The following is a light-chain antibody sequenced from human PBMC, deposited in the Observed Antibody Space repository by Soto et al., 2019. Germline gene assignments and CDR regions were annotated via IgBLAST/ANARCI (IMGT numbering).Light chain of an antibody. Sequence: EIVLTQSPATLSLSPGERDTISCRASQRVSSYLAWYQQKPSQTPRLLIYYASNMATGIPARFSGSGSGTDFTLTICSLEPEDFAVYYCHQRGNWPLTFGGGTKV. CDR3: HQRGNWPLT. J-gene: IGKJ4*01. V-gene: IGKV3-11*01. CDR2: YAS. CDR1: QRVSSY.